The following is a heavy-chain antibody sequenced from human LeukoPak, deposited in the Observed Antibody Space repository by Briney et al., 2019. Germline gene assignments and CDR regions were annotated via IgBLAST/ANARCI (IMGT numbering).Heavy chain of an antibody. D-gene: IGHD1-14*01. CDR3: ARDIFAGHRQDHWFDP. CDR2: IFYSGST. V-gene: IGHV4-39*07. Sequence: SETLSLTCTVSGGSISTSSYYWGWVRQPPGKGLEWIGNIFYSGSTYYSPSLKSRVTISLDTSRNQFSLKLNSVTAADTAVYYCARDIFAGHRQDHWFDPWGQGTLVTVSS. J-gene: IGHJ5*02. CDR1: GGSISTSSYY.